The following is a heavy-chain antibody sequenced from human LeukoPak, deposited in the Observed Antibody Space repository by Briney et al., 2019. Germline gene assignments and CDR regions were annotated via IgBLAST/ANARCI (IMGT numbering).Heavy chain of an antibody. D-gene: IGHD6-13*01. Sequence: ASVKVSCKASGYTFTSYGISWVRQAPGQGLEWMGWISAYSGNTNYAQKLQGRVTMTTDTSTSTAYMELRSLRSDDTAVYYCARDWGPYSSSWYDLFDYWGQGTLVTVSS. J-gene: IGHJ4*02. V-gene: IGHV1-18*01. CDR3: ARDWGPYSSSWYDLFDY. CDR2: ISAYSGNT. CDR1: GYTFTSYG.